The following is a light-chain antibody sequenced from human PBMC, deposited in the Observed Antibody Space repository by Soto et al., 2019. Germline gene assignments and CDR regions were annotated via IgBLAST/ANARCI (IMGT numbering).Light chain of an antibody. V-gene: IGLV2-14*01. CDR1: NSDVGGYDS. Sequence: QSALTQPASVSGSHGQSITISCTGTNSDVGGYDSVSWYQQHPGKAPKLIIFDVSHRPSGVSNRFSGSKSGNTASLTISGLQAEDEAEYHCSSFTSSSTLVLFGGGTKVTVL. CDR2: DVS. J-gene: IGLJ2*01. CDR3: SSFTSSSTLVL.